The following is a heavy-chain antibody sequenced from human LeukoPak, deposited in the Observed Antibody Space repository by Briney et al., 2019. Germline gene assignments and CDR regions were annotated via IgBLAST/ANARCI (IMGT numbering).Heavy chain of an antibody. J-gene: IGHJ4*02. CDR3: ASPGNGGYSYGYFSFDY. Sequence: GGSLRLSCAASGFTFSSYWMSWVRQAPGKGLEWVANIKQDGGEEYYVDSVKGRFTISRDNGKNSLFLQMTSLRAEDTAVYYCASPGNGGYSYGYFSFDYWGQGTLVTVSS. D-gene: IGHD5-18*01. CDR2: IKQDGGEE. V-gene: IGHV3-7*01. CDR1: GFTFSSYW.